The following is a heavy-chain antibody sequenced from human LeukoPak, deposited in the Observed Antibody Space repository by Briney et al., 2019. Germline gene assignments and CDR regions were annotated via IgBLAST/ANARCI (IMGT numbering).Heavy chain of an antibody. V-gene: IGHV1-18*01. J-gene: IGHJ4*02. Sequence: ASVKVSFKASGYTVTNYGISWVRQAPGQGLEWMAWISPYNGNTKYAQKFQGRVTMTTDTSTSTAYMELRSLGSDDTAVYYCAIEGPGELDPTFDYWGQGTLVTVSS. D-gene: IGHD1-26*01. CDR2: ISPYNGNT. CDR1: GYTVTNYG. CDR3: AIEGPGELDPTFDY.